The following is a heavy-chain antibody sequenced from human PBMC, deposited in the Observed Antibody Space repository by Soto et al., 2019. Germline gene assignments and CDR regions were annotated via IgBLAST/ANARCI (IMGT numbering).Heavy chain of an antibody. Sequence: GASVKVSCKASGYTFTSYYMHWVRQAPGQGLEWMGIINPSGGSTSYAQKFQGRVTITRDTSASTAYMELSSLRSEDTAVYYCAKGYSSSSFLYYYYMDVWGKGTTVTVSS. V-gene: IGHV1-46*01. CDR3: AKGYSSSSFLYYYYMDV. CDR2: INPSGGST. CDR1: GYTFTSYY. D-gene: IGHD6-6*01. J-gene: IGHJ6*03.